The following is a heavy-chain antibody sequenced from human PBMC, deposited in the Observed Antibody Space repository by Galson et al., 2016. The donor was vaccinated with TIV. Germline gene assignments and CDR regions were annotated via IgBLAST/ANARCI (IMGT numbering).Heavy chain of an antibody. CDR3: ARHLSTAEYFGMDV. D-gene: IGHD2-21*02. Sequence: SLRLSCAASGFSVNDHYISWVRQAPGKSLDWVSFIYSGGATKYADSVKGRFTISRDSSKNTVFLQMNSLRADDTDVYFCARHLSTAEYFGMDVWGQGTTVTVSS. J-gene: IGHJ6*02. CDR2: IYSGGAT. V-gene: IGHV3-53*01. CDR1: GFSVNDHY.